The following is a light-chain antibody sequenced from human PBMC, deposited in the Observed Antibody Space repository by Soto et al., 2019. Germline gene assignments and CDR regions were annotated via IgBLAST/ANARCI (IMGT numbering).Light chain of an antibody. J-gene: IGLJ2*01. CDR1: SSDVGGYNY. V-gene: IGLV2-8*01. CDR2: DVN. Sequence: QSVLTQPPSASGSPGQSVAISCSGTSSDVGGYNYVSWYQQHPGKAPKLMIYDVNKRPSGVPDRFSGSKSGNTASLTVSGLQAEDEADYYCIPYAGSNKPAFGGGTKLTVL. CDR3: IPYAGSNKPA.